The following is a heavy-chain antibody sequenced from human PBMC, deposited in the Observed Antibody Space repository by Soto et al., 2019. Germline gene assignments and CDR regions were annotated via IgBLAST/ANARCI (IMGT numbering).Heavy chain of an antibody. CDR3: ASFKVGATPIDY. Sequence: SVKVSCKASGGTFSSYTISWVRQAPGQGLEWMGRIIPILGIANYAQNFQGRVTVTAAKSPSTAYLELSSLRFEDTAVYYCASFKVGATPIDYWGQGTLVTVSS. J-gene: IGHJ4*02. D-gene: IGHD1-26*01. V-gene: IGHV1-69*02. CDR2: IIPILGIA. CDR1: GGTFSSYT.